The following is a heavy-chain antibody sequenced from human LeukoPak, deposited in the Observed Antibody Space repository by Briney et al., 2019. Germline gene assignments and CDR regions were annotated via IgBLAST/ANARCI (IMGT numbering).Heavy chain of an antibody. CDR2: INTDGSST. CDR3: VRRYGSGSSYYFDY. J-gene: IGHJ4*02. V-gene: IGHV3-74*01. Sequence: VGSLRLSCAASGFTFSSYWMHWVRQAPGKGLVWVSRINTDGSSTSYADSVKGRFTISRDNAKNTLYLQMNSLRAEDTAVYYCVRRYGSGSSYYFDYWGQGTLVTVSS. CDR1: GFTFSSYW. D-gene: IGHD3-10*01.